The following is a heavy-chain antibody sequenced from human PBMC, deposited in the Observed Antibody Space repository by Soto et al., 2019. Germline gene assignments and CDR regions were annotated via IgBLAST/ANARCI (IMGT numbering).Heavy chain of an antibody. CDR3: ARARVCTNGVCLSYYYYMDV. Sequence: PSETLSLTCTVSGGSISSYYRSWIRQPPGKGLEWIGYIYYSGSTNYNPSLKSRVTISVDTSKNQFSLKLSSVTAADTAVYYCARARVCTNGVCLSYYYYMDVWGKGTTVTVPS. CDR2: IYYSGST. J-gene: IGHJ6*03. V-gene: IGHV4-59*01. CDR1: GGSISSYY. D-gene: IGHD2-8*01.